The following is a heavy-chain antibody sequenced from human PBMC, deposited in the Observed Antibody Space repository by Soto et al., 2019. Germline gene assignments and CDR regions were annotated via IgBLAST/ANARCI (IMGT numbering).Heavy chain of an antibody. V-gene: IGHV4-59*01. Sequence: SETLSLTCTVSGGSISSYYWSWIRQPPGKGLEWIGYIYYSGSTNYNPSLKSRVTISVDTSKNQFSLKLSSVTAADTAVYYFAGDYDYIWGSYRHRYFQHWGQGTLVTVSS. CDR2: IYYSGST. J-gene: IGHJ1*01. CDR3: AGDYDYIWGSYRHRYFQH. CDR1: GGSISSYY. D-gene: IGHD3-16*02.